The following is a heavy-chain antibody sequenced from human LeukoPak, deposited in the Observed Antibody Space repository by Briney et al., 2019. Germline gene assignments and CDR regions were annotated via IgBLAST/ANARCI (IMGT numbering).Heavy chain of an antibody. V-gene: IGHV4-39*07. D-gene: IGHD5-18*01. CDR3: ARGAYTYGSDAFAI. CDR2: IYYSGST. CDR1: GGSISSRSYY. J-gene: IGHJ3*02. Sequence: PSETLSLTCTVSGGSISSRSYYWGWIRQPPGKGLEWIGSIYYSGSTYHNPSLKSRVIISLDTPKNQFSLNLSSVTAADTAVYYCARGAYTYGSDAFAIWGQGTMVAVSS.